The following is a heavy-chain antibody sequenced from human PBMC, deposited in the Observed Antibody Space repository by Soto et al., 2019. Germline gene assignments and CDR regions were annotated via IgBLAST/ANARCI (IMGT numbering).Heavy chain of an antibody. J-gene: IGHJ4*02. D-gene: IGHD3-22*01. V-gene: IGHV4-59*12. Sequence: PSETLSLTCTVSGGSISSYYWSWIRQPPGKGLGWIGYIYYSGSTNYNPSLKSRVTISVDTSKNQFSLKLSSVTAADTAVYYCARDLSSDSLFGYWGQGALVTVSS. CDR3: ARDLSSDSLFGY. CDR1: GGSISSYY. CDR2: IYYSGST.